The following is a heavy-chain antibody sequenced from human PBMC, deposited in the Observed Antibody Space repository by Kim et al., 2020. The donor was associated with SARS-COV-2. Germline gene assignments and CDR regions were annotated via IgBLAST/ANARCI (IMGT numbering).Heavy chain of an antibody. Sequence: NWVRQAPGKGLEWVSYISSSGSTIYYADSVKGRFTISRDNAKNSLYLQMNSLRAEDTAVYYCARDRRTTYFDILTGYQRWYYFDYWGQGTLAT. J-gene: IGHJ4*02. D-gene: IGHD3-9*01. CDR3: ARDRRTTYFDILTGYQRWYYFDY. CDR2: ISSSGSTI. V-gene: IGHV3-48*03.